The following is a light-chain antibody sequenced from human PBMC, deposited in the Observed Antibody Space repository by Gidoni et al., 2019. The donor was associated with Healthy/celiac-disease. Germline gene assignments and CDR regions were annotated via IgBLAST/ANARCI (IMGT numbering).Light chain of an antibody. CDR1: SSEVGSYNL. CDR2: EGS. Sequence: QSALTQPASVSGSPGQSITISCTGTSSEVGSYNLVSWYQQHPGKAPKLMIYEGSKRPSGVSNRVSGSKSGNTASLTISGLQAEDEADYYCCSYAGSSTPVVFGGGTKLTVL. J-gene: IGLJ2*01. CDR3: CSYAGSSTPVV. V-gene: IGLV2-23*01.